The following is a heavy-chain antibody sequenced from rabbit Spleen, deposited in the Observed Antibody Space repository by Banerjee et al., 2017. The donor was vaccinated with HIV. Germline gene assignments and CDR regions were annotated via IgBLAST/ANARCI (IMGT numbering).Heavy chain of an antibody. Sequence: QEQLEESGGGLVKPEGSLTLTCKASGFSFSDRDVMCWVRQAPGKGLEWIGCINTATGKSVYASWAEGRFIMSRTSSTTVTLQMTSLTAADTATYFCARDLVAVIGWNFNLWGPGTLVTVS. CDR2: INTATGKS. CDR3: ARDLVAVIGWNFNL. J-gene: IGHJ4*01. CDR1: GFSFSDRDV. V-gene: IGHV1S45*01. D-gene: IGHD1-1*01.